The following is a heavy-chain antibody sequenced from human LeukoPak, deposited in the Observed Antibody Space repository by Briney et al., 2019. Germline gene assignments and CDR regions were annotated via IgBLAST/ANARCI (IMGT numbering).Heavy chain of an antibody. CDR1: GFTFSDYY. CDR3: AGVGRSGWYGKAAFDI. J-gene: IGHJ3*02. V-gene: IGHV3-11*01. CDR2: ISSSGSTI. D-gene: IGHD6-19*01. Sequence: GGSRRLSCAASGFTFSDYYMSWIRKAPGKGLEWVSYISSSGSTIYYADSVKGRFTISRDNAKNSLYLQMNSLRAEDTAVYYCAGVGRSGWYGKAAFDIWGQGTMVTVSS.